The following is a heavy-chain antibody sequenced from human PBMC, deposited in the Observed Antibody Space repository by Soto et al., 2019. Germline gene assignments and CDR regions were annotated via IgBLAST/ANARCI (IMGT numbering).Heavy chain of an antibody. Sequence: ASVKVSCKASGYTLNTYYMHWLRQSPGQGPEWMGIINPRGGSTTYAQNFQDRVTMTRDTSSSTVYMEPSSLRSEDTAVYYCARGGGFSPYYYNLDVWGQGPTVTVSS. J-gene: IGHJ6*02. D-gene: IGHD2-15*01. CDR2: INPRGGST. CDR1: GYTLNTYY. V-gene: IGHV1-46*02. CDR3: ARGGGFSPYYYNLDV.